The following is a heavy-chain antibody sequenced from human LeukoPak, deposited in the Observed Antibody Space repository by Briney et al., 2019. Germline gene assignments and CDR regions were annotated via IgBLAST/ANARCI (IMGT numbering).Heavy chain of an antibody. CDR2: ISGSGGST. Sequence: PGGSLRLSCAASGFTFSSYAMSWVRQAPGKGLERVSAISGSGGSTYYADSVKGRFTISRDNSKNTLYLQMNSLRAEDTAVYYCAKDQGYCSSTSCYVGYYYYGMDVWGQGTTVTVSS. CDR3: AKDQGYCSSTSCYVGYYYYGMDV. CDR1: GFTFSSYA. J-gene: IGHJ6*02. D-gene: IGHD2-2*01. V-gene: IGHV3-23*01.